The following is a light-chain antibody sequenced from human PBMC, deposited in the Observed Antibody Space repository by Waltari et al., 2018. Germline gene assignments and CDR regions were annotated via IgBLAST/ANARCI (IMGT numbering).Light chain of an antibody. CDR3: ATWDDSLNGRV. V-gene: IGLV1-44*01. CDR1: NSNIGRNT. Sequence: QSVLTQPPSASGTPGQGVTISCSASNSNIGRNTVIWYQQFPGTAPQLLMHTVNQRPSGVPDRFSGSKSGTSASLAISGLQFEDEAQYFCATWDDSLNGRVFGGGTKVTVL. J-gene: IGLJ3*02. CDR2: TVN.